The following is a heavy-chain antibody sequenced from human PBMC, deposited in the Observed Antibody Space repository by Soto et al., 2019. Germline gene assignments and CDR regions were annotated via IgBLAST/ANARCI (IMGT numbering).Heavy chain of an antibody. CDR3: ARGELLWFGELLR. CDR2: MNPNSGDT. J-gene: IGHJ4*02. CDR1: GYTFTSYE. V-gene: IGHV1-8*01. Sequence: QVQLVQSGAEVKKPGASVKVSCKASGYTFTSYEINWVRQATGQGLEWMGWMNPNSGDTGYAQKFQGRVTXTXTXXISTAYMELRSLRSEDTAVYYCARGELLWFGELLRWGQGTLVTVSS. D-gene: IGHD3-10*01.